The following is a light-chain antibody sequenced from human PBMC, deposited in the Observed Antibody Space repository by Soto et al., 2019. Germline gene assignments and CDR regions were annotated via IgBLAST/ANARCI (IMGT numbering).Light chain of an antibody. Sequence: EIVLTQSPGTLSLALGERATLSCRASQSVTSYLAWYQQKPGQAPRLLIYASSTRATGIPDRFSGGGSGTDFTLTISSLQPEDFAVYYCQQYSTSQTFGQGTKVEI. J-gene: IGKJ1*01. CDR2: ASS. CDR3: QQYSTSQT. V-gene: IGKV3-20*01. CDR1: QSVTSY.